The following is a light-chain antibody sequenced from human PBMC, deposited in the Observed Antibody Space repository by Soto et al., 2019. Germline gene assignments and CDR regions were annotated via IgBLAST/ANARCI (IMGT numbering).Light chain of an antibody. Sequence: EIVLTQSPGTLSLSPGETATLSCRASQSVSGSYLAWYQQKPGQAPRVLIYAASSRATGIPDRFRGSGSGTDFTLTISRLEPEDFAIYYCQQYYSAFTFGGGTKVEIK. V-gene: IGKV3-20*01. J-gene: IGKJ4*01. CDR1: QSVSGSY. CDR2: AAS. CDR3: QQYYSAFT.